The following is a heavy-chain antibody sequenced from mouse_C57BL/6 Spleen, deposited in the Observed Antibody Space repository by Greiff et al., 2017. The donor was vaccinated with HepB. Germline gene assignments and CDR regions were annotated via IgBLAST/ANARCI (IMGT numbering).Heavy chain of an antibody. Sequence: EVQLQQSGPELVKPGASVKISCKASGYTFTDYYMNWVKQSHGKSLEWIGDINPNNGGTSYNQKFKGKATLTVDKSSSTAYMELRSLTSEDSAVYYCARSDYYGSNFDYWGQGTTLTVSS. CDR3: ARSDYYGSNFDY. V-gene: IGHV1-26*01. J-gene: IGHJ2*01. D-gene: IGHD1-1*01. CDR1: GYTFTDYY. CDR2: INPNNGGT.